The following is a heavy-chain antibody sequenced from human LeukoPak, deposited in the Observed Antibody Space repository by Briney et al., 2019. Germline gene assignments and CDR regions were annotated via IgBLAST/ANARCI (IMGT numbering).Heavy chain of an antibody. CDR1: GFTFDDYA. V-gene: IGHV3-9*01. J-gene: IGHJ3*02. D-gene: IGHD2-21*02. CDR3: AAFCGGDCNRYDAFDI. CDR2: ISWNSGSI. Sequence: PGGSLRLSCAASGFTFDDYAMHWVRQAPGKGLEWVSGISWNSGSIGYADSVKGRFTISRDNAKNSLYLQMNSLRAEDTALYYCAAFCGGDCNRYDAFDIWGQGTMVTVSS.